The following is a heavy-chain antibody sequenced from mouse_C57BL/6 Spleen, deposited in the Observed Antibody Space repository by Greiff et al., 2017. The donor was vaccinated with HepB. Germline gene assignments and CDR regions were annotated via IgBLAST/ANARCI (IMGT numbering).Heavy chain of an antibody. D-gene: IGHD2-4*01. CDR3: AVYYDYAWFAY. V-gene: IGHV1-54*01. J-gene: IGHJ3*01. Sequence: QVQLKQSGAELVRPGTSVKVSCKASGYAFTNYLIEWVKQRPGQGLEWIGVINPGSGGTNYNEKFKGKATLTADKSSSTAYMQLSSLTSEDSAVYFCAVYYDYAWFAYWGQGTLVTVSA. CDR1: GYAFTNYL. CDR2: INPGSGGT.